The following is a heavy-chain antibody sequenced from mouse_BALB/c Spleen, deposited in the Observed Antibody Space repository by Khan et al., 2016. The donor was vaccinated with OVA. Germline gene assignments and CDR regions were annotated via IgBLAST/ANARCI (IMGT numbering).Heavy chain of an antibody. CDR3: AKGVWSYYDTLDY. V-gene: IGHV2-6-5*01. CDR1: GFSLSDYG. Sequence: QVQLKESGPGLVAPSQNLSITCTVSGFSLSDYGVSWIRQPPGKGLEWLGVIWGGGSTYYNSALKSRLSIITDNSKSQVFLKMSSLQSDDTAMFYCAKGVWSYYDTLDYWGQGTSVTVSS. CDR2: IWGGGST. J-gene: IGHJ4*01.